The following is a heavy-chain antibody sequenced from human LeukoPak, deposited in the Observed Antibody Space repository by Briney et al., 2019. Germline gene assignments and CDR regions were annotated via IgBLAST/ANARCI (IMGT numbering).Heavy chain of an antibody. V-gene: IGHV3-30*04. D-gene: IGHD5-12*01. CDR2: ISYDGSNK. CDR3: AKDGDPDIVATIGGYYFDY. J-gene: IGHJ4*02. Sequence: GGSLRLSCAASGLTFSSYAMHWVRQAPGKGLEWVAVISYDGSNKYYADSVKGRFTISRDNSKNTLSLQMNSLRAEDTAVYYCAKDGDPDIVATIGGYYFDYWGQGTLVTVSS. CDR1: GLTFSSYA.